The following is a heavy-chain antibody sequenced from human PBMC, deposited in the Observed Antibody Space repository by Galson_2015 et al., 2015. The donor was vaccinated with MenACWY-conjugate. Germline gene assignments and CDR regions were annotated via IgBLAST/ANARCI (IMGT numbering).Heavy chain of an antibody. CDR3: ARDFYYDSSDNWCDP. D-gene: IGHD3-22*01. J-gene: IGHJ5*02. Sequence: SLRLSCAASGFTFSSYAMHWVRQAPGKGLEWVAVISYDGSNKYYADSVKGRFTISRDNSKNTLYLQMNSLRAEDTAVYYCARDFYYDSSDNWCDPWGQGTLVTVSS. CDR2: ISYDGSNK. CDR1: GFTFSSYA. V-gene: IGHV3-30*04.